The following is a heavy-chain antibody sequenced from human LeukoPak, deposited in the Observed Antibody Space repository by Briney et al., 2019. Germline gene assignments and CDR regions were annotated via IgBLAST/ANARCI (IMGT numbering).Heavy chain of an antibody. J-gene: IGHJ3*02. CDR3: AKHQGLFRYVDWAADAFDI. Sequence: PGGSLRLSCAASGFTFSDYAMSWVRQAPGKGLEWVSGTNGGGVRPQYADSVKGRFTVSRDNSQDTLYLQMNRLTAEDTALYSCAKHQGLFRYVDWAADAFDIRGQGTMVTVSS. CDR2: TNGGGVRP. CDR1: GFTFSDYA. D-gene: IGHD3-9*01. V-gene: IGHV3-23*01.